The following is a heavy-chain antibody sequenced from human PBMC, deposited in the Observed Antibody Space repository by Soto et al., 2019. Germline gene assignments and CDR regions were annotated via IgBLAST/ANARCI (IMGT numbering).Heavy chain of an antibody. V-gene: IGHV5-51*01. CDR3: ARLRLGSVDNGFDI. CDR1: GYSFTNSW. CDR2: IYPGDSDT. Sequence: XESLKTSCKGSGYSFTNSWIGWVRQMPGKGLEWMGIIYPGDSDTRYSPSFQGQVTISADKSISTAYLQWSSLKASDTSMYYCARLRLGSVDNGFDIWGQGTMVTVSS. J-gene: IGHJ3*02. D-gene: IGHD2-15*01.